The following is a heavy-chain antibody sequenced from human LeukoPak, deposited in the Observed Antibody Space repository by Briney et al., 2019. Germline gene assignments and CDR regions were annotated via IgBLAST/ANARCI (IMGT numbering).Heavy chain of an antibody. D-gene: IGHD3-9*01. CDR3: ASGDWLFNYFDY. CDR1: GGTFSSYA. V-gene: IGHV1-69*13. CDR2: IIPIFGTA. Sequence: ASVKVSRQASGGTFSSYAISWVRQAPGQGLEWMGGIIPIFGTANYAQKFQGRVTITADESTSTAYMELSSLRSEDTAVYYCASGDWLFNYFDYWGQGTLVTVSS. J-gene: IGHJ4*02.